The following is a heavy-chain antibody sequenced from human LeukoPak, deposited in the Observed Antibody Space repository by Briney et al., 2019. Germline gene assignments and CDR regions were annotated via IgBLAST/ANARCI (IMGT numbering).Heavy chain of an antibody. CDR2: INSDEINT. Sequence: QPGGSLSLSCAASGFSISDNRLHWVRQVPGQGLVWVSRINSDEINTSQADSVKGRFTTSRDNAKNTLYLQMNSLRAEDTAVYYCARAAYSSSWPNYYFYNYMDVWGKGTTVTVSS. CDR3: ARAAYSSSWPNYYFYNYMDV. V-gene: IGHV3-74*01. J-gene: IGHJ6*03. D-gene: IGHD6-13*01. CDR1: GFSISDNR.